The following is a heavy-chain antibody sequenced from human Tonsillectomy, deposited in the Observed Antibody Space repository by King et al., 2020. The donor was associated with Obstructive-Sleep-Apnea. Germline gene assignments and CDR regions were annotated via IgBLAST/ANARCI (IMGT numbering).Heavy chain of an antibody. CDR2: IYYSGST. CDR3: ARTPPYSANDHSPVEEGYFFAMDV. CDR1: GDSISSGGHY. Sequence: VQLQESGPGLVKPSQTLSLTCSVSGDSISSGGHYWSWIRQHPGKGLEWIGSIYYSGSTYYNPSLKSRVTISIDTSESQFSLKLSSVTAADTAVYYCARTPPYSANDHSPVEEGYFFAMDVWGQGTTVTVSS. J-gene: IGHJ6*02. V-gene: IGHV4-31*03. D-gene: IGHD5-12*01.